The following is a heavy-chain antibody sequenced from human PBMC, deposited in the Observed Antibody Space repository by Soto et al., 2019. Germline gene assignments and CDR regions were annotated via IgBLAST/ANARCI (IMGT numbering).Heavy chain of an antibody. CDR3: ALKGDCCRGFKY. CDR1: GFSLSTSGVG. D-gene: IGHD2-21*01. Sequence: QITLKESSPTLVKPTQTLTLTCTLSGFSLSTSGVGVGWIRQPPGKALEWLALIYWDDDKRYSPFLKSRLTITKDTSKTPVVLTLTNMDPVDTATYYCALKGDCCRGFKYWGQGTLVTGSS. J-gene: IGHJ4*02. CDR2: IYWDDDK. V-gene: IGHV2-5*02.